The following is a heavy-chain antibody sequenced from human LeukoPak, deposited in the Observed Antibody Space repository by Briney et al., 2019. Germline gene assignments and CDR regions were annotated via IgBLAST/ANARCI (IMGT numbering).Heavy chain of an antibody. CDR1: GYTFTGYY. Sequence: GASVKVSCKTSGYTFTGYYMHWVRQAPGQGLEWMGWINPNSGGTNYAQKFQGRVTMTRDTSISTAYMELSRLRSDDTAVYYCARLGDNEGVYFDYWGQGTLVTVSS. CDR2: INPNSGGT. CDR3: ARLGDNEGVYFDY. J-gene: IGHJ4*02. D-gene: IGHD4-17*01. V-gene: IGHV1-2*02.